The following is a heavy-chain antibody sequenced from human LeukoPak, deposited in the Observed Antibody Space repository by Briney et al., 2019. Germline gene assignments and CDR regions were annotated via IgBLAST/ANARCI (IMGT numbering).Heavy chain of an antibody. V-gene: IGHV4-4*07. Sequence: SETLSLTCTVSGGSITNYYWSWTRQPAGKGLEWIGRIYVSGSTNYNPSLKSRVTMSIDTSKNQFSLKLSSVTAADTAVYYCARDIDLDYEVVTLPIWGQGTLVTVSS. CDR1: GGSITNYY. J-gene: IGHJ4*02. CDR2: IYVSGST. D-gene: IGHD4/OR15-4a*01. CDR3: ARDIDLDYEVVTLPI.